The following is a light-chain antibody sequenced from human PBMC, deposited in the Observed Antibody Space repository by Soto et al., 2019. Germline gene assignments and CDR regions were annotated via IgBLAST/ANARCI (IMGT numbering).Light chain of an antibody. CDR1: QSIDSW. CDR2: QAS. V-gene: IGKV1-5*03. Sequence: DIQMTQSPSTLSASVGDRVTITCRASQSIDSWLAWYQQKPGKAPKVLIYQASTLESGVPSRFSGSGSGTQYTLTISSLQPDDFATYYCQQYQYFSYSFGQGTNLEIK. J-gene: IGKJ2*03. CDR3: QQYQYFSYS.